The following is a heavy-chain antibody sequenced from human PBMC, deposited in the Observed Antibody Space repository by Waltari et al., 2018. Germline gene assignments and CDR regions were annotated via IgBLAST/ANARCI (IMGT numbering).Heavy chain of an antibody. CDR3: AKDKAAIVYWFDP. D-gene: IGHD2-2*01. V-gene: IGHV3-23*01. J-gene: IGHJ5*02. CDR1: GFTFSSYA. CDR2: ISGSGDAT. Sequence: EVQLLESGGGLVQPGGSLRLSCAASGFTFSSYAMSWVRQAPGKGLEWVSAISGSGDATYYADSVKGRFTMSRDNSNNRLYLQMNSLRAEDTAIYYCAKDKAAIVYWFDPWGQRTLVTVSS.